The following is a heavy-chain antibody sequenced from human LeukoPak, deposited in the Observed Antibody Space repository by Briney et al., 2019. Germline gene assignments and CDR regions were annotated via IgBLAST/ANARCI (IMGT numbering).Heavy chain of an antibody. D-gene: IGHD3-22*01. Sequence: GASVKVSCKASGYTFTSYGISWVRQAPGQGLEWMGWISAYNGHTKYAQKFQGRLTMTTDTSASTAYMELRSLRSDDTAVYYCARGFPPRRNYDNNGYYSYYFDYWGQGTLVTASS. V-gene: IGHV1-18*01. CDR2: ISAYNGHT. J-gene: IGHJ4*02. CDR1: GYTFTSYG. CDR3: ARGFPPRRNYDNNGYYSYYFDY.